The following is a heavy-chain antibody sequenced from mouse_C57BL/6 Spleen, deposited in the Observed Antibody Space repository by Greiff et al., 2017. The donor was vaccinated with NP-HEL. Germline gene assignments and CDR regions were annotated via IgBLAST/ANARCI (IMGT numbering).Heavy chain of an antibody. CDR1: GYTFTSYW. CDR2: IDPNSGGT. J-gene: IGHJ4*01. V-gene: IGHV1-72*01. Sequence: QVHVKQPGAELVKPGASVKLSCKASGYTFTSYWMHWVKQRPGRGLEWIGRIDPNSGGTKYNEKFKSKATLTVDKPSSTAYMQLSSLTSEDSAVYYWARTDGRGYAMDYWGQGTSATVSS. CDR3: ARTDGRGYAMDY.